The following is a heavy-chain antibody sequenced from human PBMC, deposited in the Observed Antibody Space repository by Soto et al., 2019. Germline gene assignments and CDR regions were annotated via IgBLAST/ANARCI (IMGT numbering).Heavy chain of an antibody. D-gene: IGHD5-12*01. CDR2: INPSGGST. CDR1: GYTFTSYY. V-gene: IGHV1-46*01. Sequence: QVQLVQSGAEVKKPGASVKVSCKASGYTFTSYYMHWVRQAPGQGLEWMGIINPSGGSTSYAQKVQGRVTMTRDTSTSTVYMELSSLRSEDTAVYYCARVRSYIVATGPAGEMGYWGQGTLVTVSS. J-gene: IGHJ4*02. CDR3: ARVRSYIVATGPAGEMGY.